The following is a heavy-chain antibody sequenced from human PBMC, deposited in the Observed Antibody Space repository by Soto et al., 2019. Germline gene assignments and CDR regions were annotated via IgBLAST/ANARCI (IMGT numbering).Heavy chain of an antibody. J-gene: IGHJ5*02. CDR2: IYYSGST. CDR1: GGSISSSSYY. V-gene: IGHV4-39*01. Sequence: PSETLSLTCTVSGGSISSSSYYWGWIRQPPGKGLEWIGSIYYSGSTYYNPSLRSRVTISVDTSKNQFSLKLSSVTAADTAVYYCARHVLEAAAGNWFDPWGQGTLVTVSS. CDR3: ARHVLEAAAGNWFDP. D-gene: IGHD6-13*01.